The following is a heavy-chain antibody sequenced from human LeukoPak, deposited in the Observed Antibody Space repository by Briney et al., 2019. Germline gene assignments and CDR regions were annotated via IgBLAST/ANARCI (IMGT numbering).Heavy chain of an antibody. Sequence: PGRSLRLSCAASGFIFSNYAMSWVRQAPGKGLEWVSGISNSADSTYYAVSVKGRFTISRDNSKNTLYLQMNSLRAEDTAVYYCAKDRDFWSGYYDFDFWGRGTLVTVSS. CDR2: ISNSADST. CDR1: GFIFSNYA. CDR3: AKDRDFWSGYYDFDF. V-gene: IGHV3-23*01. D-gene: IGHD3-3*01. J-gene: IGHJ4*02.